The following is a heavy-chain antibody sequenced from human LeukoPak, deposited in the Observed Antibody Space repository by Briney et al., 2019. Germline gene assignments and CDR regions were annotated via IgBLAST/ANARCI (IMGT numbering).Heavy chain of an antibody. V-gene: IGHV3-48*03. D-gene: IGHD6-19*01. J-gene: IGHJ3*02. CDR2: ISSSGSTI. CDR1: GFTFSSFE. CDR3: ARDTAVAGLYAFDI. Sequence: PGGSLRLSCAASGFTFSSFEMNWVRQAPGKGLEWVSFISSSGSTIYYADSVKGRFTIPRDNAKNSLYLQMNSLRAEDTAVYYCARDTAVAGLYAFDIWGQGTMVTVSS.